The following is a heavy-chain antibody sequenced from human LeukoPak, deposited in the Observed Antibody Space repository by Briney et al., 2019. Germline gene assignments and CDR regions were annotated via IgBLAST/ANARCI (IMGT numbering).Heavy chain of an antibody. CDR2: IYYSGST. V-gene: IGHV4-61*05. CDR3: ARSLEWGAAAGTENWFDP. Sequence: SETLSLTCTVSGGSISSSSYYWGWIRQPPGKGLEWIGYIYYSGSTNYNPSLKSRVTISVDTSKNQFSLKLSSVTAADTAVYYCARSLEWGAAAGTENWFDPWGQGTLVTVSS. CDR1: GGSISSSSYY. D-gene: IGHD6-13*01. J-gene: IGHJ5*02.